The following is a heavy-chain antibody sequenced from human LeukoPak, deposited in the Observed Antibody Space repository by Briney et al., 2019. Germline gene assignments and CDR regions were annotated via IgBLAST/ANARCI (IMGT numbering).Heavy chain of an antibody. CDR1: GYTFTCYG. D-gene: IGHD5-18*01. V-gene: IGHV1-18*01. CDR2: ISAYNCNT. CDR3: ARDGSGYSYGYEN. Sequence: ASVNVSFKASGYTFTCYGISWVRQPPGQGLERMGWISAYNCNTNYAQKFQGRVTITADKSTSTAYMELSSLRSEDTAVYYCARDGSGYSYGYENWGQGTLVTVSS. J-gene: IGHJ4*02.